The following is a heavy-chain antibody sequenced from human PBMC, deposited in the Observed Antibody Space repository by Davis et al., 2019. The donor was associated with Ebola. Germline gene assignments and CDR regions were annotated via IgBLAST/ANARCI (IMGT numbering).Heavy chain of an antibody. J-gene: IGHJ6*03. CDR2: TYYRSKWYY. Sequence: HSQTLSLTCAISGDSVSSNSAVWYWIRQSPSRGLEWLGRTYYRSKWYYDYGVYVESRITINPDTSKNQFSLQLNSVIPDDTAVYFCARGHYYYYYMDVWGKGTTVTVSS. V-gene: IGHV6-1*01. CDR3: ARGHYYYYYMDV. CDR1: GDSVSSNSAV.